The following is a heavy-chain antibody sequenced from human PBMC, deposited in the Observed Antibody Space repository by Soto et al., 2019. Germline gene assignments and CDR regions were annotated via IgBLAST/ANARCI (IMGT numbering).Heavy chain of an antibody. CDR1: GFSFSSYY. V-gene: IGHV4-59*01. CDR3: ARGRIQLWYPFDY. J-gene: IGHJ4*02. Sequence: SESLSLSCTVSGFSFSSYYLRWVRQPTGKGLEWIGYIYYSGSTNYNPSLKSRVTISVDTSKNQFSLKLSSVTAADTAVYYCARGRIQLWYPFDYWGQGTLVTVSS. D-gene: IGHD5-18*01. CDR2: IYYSGST.